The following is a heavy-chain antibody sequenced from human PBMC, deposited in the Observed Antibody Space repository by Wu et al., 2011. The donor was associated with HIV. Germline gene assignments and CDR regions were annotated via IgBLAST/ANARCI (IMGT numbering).Heavy chain of an antibody. CDR1: GGTFSSYA. J-gene: IGHJ6*03. V-gene: IGHV1-69*14. Sequence: QVQLVQSGAEVKKPGSSVKVSCKASGGTFSSYAIFWVRQAPGQGLEWMGRIIPIFNTANYAQKFQGRVAITADKSTSTAFMELSSLRSEDTAVYYCARSGGPVIVVVPTADQPVPGHYYYMDVWGKGPRSPSP. CDR3: ARSGGPVIVVVPTADQPVPGHYYYMDV. CDR2: IIPIFNTA. D-gene: IGHD2-2*01.